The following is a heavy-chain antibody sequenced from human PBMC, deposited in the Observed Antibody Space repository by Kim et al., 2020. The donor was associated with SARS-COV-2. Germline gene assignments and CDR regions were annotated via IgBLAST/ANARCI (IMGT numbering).Heavy chain of an antibody. CDR2: IKSKTEGGTT. CDR1: GFTFSNAW. D-gene: IGHD5-18*01. Sequence: GGSLRLSCAASGFTFSNAWMSWVRQAPGKGLEWVGRIKSKTEGGTTDYAAPVKGRFTISRDDSKNTLYLQMNSLKTEDTAVYYCTTEFDGYHDYWGQGTLVTVSS. CDR3: TTEFDGYHDY. V-gene: IGHV3-15*01. J-gene: IGHJ4*02.